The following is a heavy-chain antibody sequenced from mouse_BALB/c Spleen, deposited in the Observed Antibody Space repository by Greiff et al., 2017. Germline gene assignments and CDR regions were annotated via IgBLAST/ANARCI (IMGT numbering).Heavy chain of an antibody. V-gene: IGHV5-6-2*01. CDR1: GFTFSSYY. D-gene: IGHD2-1*01. J-gene: IGHJ4*01. CDR3: ARQGGYGNYAYYYAMDY. Sequence: EVKLVESGGGLVKLGGSLKLSCAASGFTFSSYYMSWVRQTPEKRLELVAAINSNGGSTYYPDTVKGRFTISRDNAKNTLYLQMSSLKSEDTALYYCARQGGYGNYAYYYAMDYWGQGTSVTVSS. CDR2: INSNGGST.